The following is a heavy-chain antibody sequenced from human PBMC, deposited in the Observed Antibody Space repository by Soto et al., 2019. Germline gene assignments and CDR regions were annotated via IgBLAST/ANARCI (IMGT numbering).Heavy chain of an antibody. Sequence: GGSLRLSCAASGFTFSSYSMNWVRQAPGKGLEWVSSISSSSSYIYYADSVKGRFTISRDNAKNSLYLQMNSLRAEDTAVYYCARSRDGSGSYTAYYMDVWGKGTTVTVSS. D-gene: IGHD3-10*01. CDR2: ISSSSSYI. CDR3: ARSRDGSGSYTAYYMDV. V-gene: IGHV3-21*01. J-gene: IGHJ6*03. CDR1: GFTFSSYS.